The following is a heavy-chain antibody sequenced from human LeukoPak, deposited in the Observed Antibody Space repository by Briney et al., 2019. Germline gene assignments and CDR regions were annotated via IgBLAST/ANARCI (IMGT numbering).Heavy chain of an antibody. CDR3: ARFSPGEYYYYDYYMDV. D-gene: IGHD3-10*01. J-gene: IGHJ6*03. CDR1: GGSISSYY. V-gene: IGHV4-59*01. Sequence: SETLSLTCTVSGGSISSYYWSWIRQPPGKGLEWIGYIYYSGSTNYNPSLKSRVTISVDTSKNQFSLKLSSVTAADTAVYYCARFSPGEYYYYDYYMDVWGKGTTVTVSS. CDR2: IYYSGST.